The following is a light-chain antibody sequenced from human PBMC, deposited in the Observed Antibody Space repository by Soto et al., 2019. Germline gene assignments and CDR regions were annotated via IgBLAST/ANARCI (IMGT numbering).Light chain of an antibody. V-gene: IGLV4-69*01. CDR2: LSSDGSH. CDR1: SGHSSYA. J-gene: IGLJ2*01. Sequence: QSVLTQSPSASASLGASVKLTCTLSSGHSSYAIAWHQQQPEKGPRYLMKLSSDGSHSKGDGIPDRFSGSSSGAERYLTISRVQSEDEADYYCQTWDTGARVVFGGGTKLTVL. CDR3: QTWDTGARVV.